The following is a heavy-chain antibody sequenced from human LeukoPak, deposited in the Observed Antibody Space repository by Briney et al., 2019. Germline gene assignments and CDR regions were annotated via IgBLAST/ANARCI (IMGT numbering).Heavy chain of an antibody. J-gene: IGHJ4*02. CDR3: SREGDGDYVDY. D-gene: IGHD2-21*02. Sequence: PGGSLRLSCAASGFTFSSYWMHWVRQAPGKGLVWVSRINSDGSSTSYADSVKGRFTISRDHAKNTRYLQMSSLRAEDTAVYYCSREGDGDYVDYGARGPRVTVSS. V-gene: IGHV3-74*01. CDR2: INSDGSST. CDR1: GFTFSSYW.